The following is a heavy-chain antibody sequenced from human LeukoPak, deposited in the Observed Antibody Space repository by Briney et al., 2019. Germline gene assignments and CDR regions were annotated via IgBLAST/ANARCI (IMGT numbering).Heavy chain of an antibody. J-gene: IGHJ4*02. CDR1: GGSISSYY. D-gene: IGHD3-3*01. Sequence: ASETLSLTCTVSGGSISSYYWSWIRQPAGKGLEWIGRIYTSGSTNYNPSLKSRVTMSVDTSKNQFSLKLSSVTAADTAVYYCARSGVEHQNYDFWGGYRPFDYWGQGTLVTVSP. V-gene: IGHV4-4*07. CDR2: IYTSGST. CDR3: ARSGVEHQNYDFWGGYRPFDY.